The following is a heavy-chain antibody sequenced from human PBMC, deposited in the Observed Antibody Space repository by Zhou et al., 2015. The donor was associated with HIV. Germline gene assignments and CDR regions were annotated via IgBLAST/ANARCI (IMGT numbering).Heavy chain of an antibody. CDR1: GFIFSSYA. V-gene: IGHV3-23*01. CDR3: VRAGWMIDGFDC. D-gene: IGHD1-14*01. Sequence: EERLLESGGNSVQPGGSLRLSCVASGFIFSSYAMSWVRQAPGKGLEWVSAISGGGGDNSDYTDSVKGRFTILRDDSKSTLHLFMTDLRVEDTAIYYCVRAGWMIDGFDCWGQGALVAVSS. J-gene: IGHJ4*02. CDR2: ISGGGGDNS.